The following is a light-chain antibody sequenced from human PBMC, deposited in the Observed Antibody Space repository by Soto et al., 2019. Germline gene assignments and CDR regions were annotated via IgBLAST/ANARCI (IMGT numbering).Light chain of an antibody. CDR1: QSISGY. CDR3: QHYNNWLGT. Sequence: EISWTLSPATLALSAGEGATLSCRACQSISGYLGWYQQKPGQAPRLLIYADSNRATGIPARFSGSGSGRDFTLTISSLEPEDFSVYYCQHYNNWLGTFGGGTNVDIK. J-gene: IGKJ4*01. V-gene: IGKV3-11*02. CDR2: ADS.